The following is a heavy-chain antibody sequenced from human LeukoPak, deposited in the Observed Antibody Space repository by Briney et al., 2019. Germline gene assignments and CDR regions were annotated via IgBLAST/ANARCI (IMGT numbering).Heavy chain of an antibody. CDR2: ISYDGSNK. D-gene: IGHD3-22*01. CDR3: AKEDVVVITIRYFQH. J-gene: IGHJ1*01. Sequence: GGSLRLSCAASGFTFSSYGMHWVRQAPGKGLEWVAVISYDGSNKYYADSVKGRFTISRDNSKNTLYLQMHSLRTEDTAIYYCAKEDVVVITIRYFQHWGQGTLVTVSS. V-gene: IGHV3-30*18. CDR1: GFTFSSYG.